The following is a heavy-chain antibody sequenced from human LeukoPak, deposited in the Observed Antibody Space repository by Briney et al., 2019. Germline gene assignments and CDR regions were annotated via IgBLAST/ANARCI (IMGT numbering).Heavy chain of an antibody. V-gene: IGHV4-4*02. D-gene: IGHD2-2*01. CDR3: ARGRVPPALMDY. J-gene: IGHJ4*02. Sequence: KTSETLSLTCAVSGGSISSNNWWSWVRQPPGKGLEWIGEIYHSGSTNYNPSLKSRVTISVDTSKNQFSLKLSSVTAADTAVYYCARGRVPPALMDYWGQGTLVTVSS. CDR1: GGSISSNNW. CDR2: IYHSGST.